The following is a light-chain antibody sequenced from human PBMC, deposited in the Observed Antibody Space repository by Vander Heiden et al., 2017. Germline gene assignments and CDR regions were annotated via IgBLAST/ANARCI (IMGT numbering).Light chain of an antibody. J-gene: IGKJ3*01. CDR2: GTS. V-gene: IGKV1-39*01. CDR1: QSISSY. CDR3: QQSYSTPFT. Sequence: DIQMPQSPSSLPASVGDRVPITCRASQSISSYLNWYQQKPGKAPKLLIYGTSSLQSGVPARFSGSGSGTDFTLTISSLQPEDFATYYCQQSYSTPFTFGPGTKVDIK.